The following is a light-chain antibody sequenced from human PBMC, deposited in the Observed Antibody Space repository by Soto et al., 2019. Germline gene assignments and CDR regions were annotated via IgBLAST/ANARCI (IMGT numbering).Light chain of an antibody. CDR3: QQSYSTPWT. J-gene: IGKJ1*01. CDR1: QSISSY. V-gene: IGKV1-39*01. CDR2: AAS. Sequence: DIQMTQSPSSLSASVGDRVTITCRASQSISSYLNWYQQKPGKAPKLLIYAASSLQSGVPSRFRGSGSGTDFTLTISSRQPEDFATYYCQQSYSTPWTFGQGTKVEIK.